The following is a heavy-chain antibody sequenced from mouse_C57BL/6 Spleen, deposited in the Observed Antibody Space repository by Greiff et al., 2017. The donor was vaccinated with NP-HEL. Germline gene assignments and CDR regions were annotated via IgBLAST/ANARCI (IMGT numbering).Heavy chain of an antibody. D-gene: IGHD2-3*01. Sequence: QVQLKQSGAELVRPGDSVKLSCKASGYPFNDYEMHWVKQTPVNGLEWIGAIDPETGGTAYNQKFKGKAILTADKSSSTAYMELRSLTSEDSAVYYCTRSDGYYFYFDYWGQGTTLTVSS. CDR2: IDPETGGT. V-gene: IGHV1-15*01. J-gene: IGHJ2*01. CDR1: GYPFNDYE. CDR3: TRSDGYYFYFDY.